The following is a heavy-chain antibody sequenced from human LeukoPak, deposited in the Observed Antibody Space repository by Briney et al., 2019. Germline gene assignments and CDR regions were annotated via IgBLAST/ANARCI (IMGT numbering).Heavy chain of an antibody. CDR1: GGAFSSYD. CDR2: ITPIFGTA. D-gene: IGHD4-23*01. V-gene: IGHV1-69*01. CDR3: ARGWLAETTVVTPYNY. Sequence: SVKVSCKASGGAFSSYDISWVRQAPGQGLEWMGGITPIFGTAKYAQKFQGRVTITAVESMSTAYMELSSLRSVDTAVYYCARGWLAETTVVTPYNYWGQGTLVTVSS. J-gene: IGHJ4*02.